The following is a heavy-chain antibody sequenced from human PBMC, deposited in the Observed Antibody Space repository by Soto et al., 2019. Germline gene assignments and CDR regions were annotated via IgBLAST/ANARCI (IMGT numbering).Heavy chain of an antibody. CDR3: ARDRGTYYDFWSGYTQVYYFDY. CDR1: GYTFTSYG. D-gene: IGHD3-3*01. J-gene: IGHJ4*02. V-gene: IGHV1-18*04. Sequence: VASVKVSCKASGYTFTSYGISWVRQAPGQGLEWMGWISTYNGNTNYAQKFQGRVTMTTDTSTSTAYMELRSLRSDDTALYYCARDRGTYYDFWSGYTQVYYFDYWGQGTQVTVSS. CDR2: ISTYNGNT.